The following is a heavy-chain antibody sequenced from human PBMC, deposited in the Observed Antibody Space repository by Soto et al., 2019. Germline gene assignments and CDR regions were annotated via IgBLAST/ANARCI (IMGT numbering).Heavy chain of an antibody. Sequence: PGGSLRLSCAASGFTFSSYGMQWVRQAPGKGLEWVAVIWYDGSNKYYADSVKGRFTISRDNSKNTLYLQMNSLRAEDTAVYYCARDWNGDYGAEFDYWGQGTLVTVSS. J-gene: IGHJ4*02. CDR3: ARDWNGDYGAEFDY. CDR2: IWYDGSNK. D-gene: IGHD4-17*01. CDR1: GFTFSSYG. V-gene: IGHV3-33*01.